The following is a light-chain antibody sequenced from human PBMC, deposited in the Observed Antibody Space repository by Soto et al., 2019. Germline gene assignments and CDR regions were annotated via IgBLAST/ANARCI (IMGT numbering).Light chain of an antibody. J-gene: IGLJ2*01. CDR1: SSNLGSNY. V-gene: IGLV1-47*01. Sequence: QSVLTQPPSASATPGQRITISCSGGSSNLGSNYVYWYRQLPGTAPKLLIYTNNQRPSGVPDRFSGSKSGTSASLAISGLRSDDEADYYCATWDDSLSGVLFGGGTKLTVL. CDR2: TNN. CDR3: ATWDDSLSGVL.